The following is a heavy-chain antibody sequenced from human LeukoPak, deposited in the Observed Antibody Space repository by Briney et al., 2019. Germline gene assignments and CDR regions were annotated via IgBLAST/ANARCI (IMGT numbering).Heavy chain of an antibody. D-gene: IGHD1-1*01. CDR3: ARYPGMTTDDYFDY. J-gene: IGHJ4*02. V-gene: IGHV3-11*03. Sequence: GRSLRLSCAASGFTFSDYYMSWIRQAPGKGLEWVSYISSSSSYTNYADSVKGRFTISRDNAKNSLYLQMNSLRAEDTALYYCARYPGMTTDDYFDYWGQGTLVTVSS. CDR1: GFTFSDYY. CDR2: ISSSSSYT.